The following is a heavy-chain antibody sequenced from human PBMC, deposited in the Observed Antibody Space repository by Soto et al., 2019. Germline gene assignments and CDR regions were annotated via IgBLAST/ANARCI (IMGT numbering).Heavy chain of an antibody. CDR1: GGSIRSSHYY. CDR3: ARDKITGLFAY. D-gene: IGHD2-8*02. V-gene: IGHV4-39*02. J-gene: IGHJ4*02. Sequence: PSETLSLTCTVSGGSIRSSHYYWGWIRQPPGKGLEWIGSIYYSGSTYCNPSLKSRVTISVDTSKNQFSLKLSSVTAADTAVYYCARDKITGLFAYWGQGTLVTVSS. CDR2: IYYSGST.